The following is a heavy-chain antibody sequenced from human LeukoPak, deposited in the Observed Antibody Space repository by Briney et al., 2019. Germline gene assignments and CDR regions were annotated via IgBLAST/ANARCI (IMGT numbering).Heavy chain of an antibody. D-gene: IGHD6-19*01. V-gene: IGHV1-2*02. CDR1: GYTFTGYY. CDR3: ARALIAVAARYNWFDR. CDR2: INPNSGGT. Sequence: ASVKVSCKASGYTFTGYYMHWVRQAPGQGLEWMGWINPNSGGTNYAQKFQGRVTMTRDTSISTAYIELSRLRSDDTAVYYCARALIAVAARYNWFDRWGQGTLVTVSS. J-gene: IGHJ5*02.